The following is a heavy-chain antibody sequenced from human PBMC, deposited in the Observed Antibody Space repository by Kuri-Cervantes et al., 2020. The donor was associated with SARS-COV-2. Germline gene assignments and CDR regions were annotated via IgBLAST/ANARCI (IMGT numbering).Heavy chain of an antibody. CDR1: GGSISSSSYY. J-gene: IGHJ5*02. CDR2: IYYSGST. Sequence: GSLRLSCTVSGGSISSSSYYWGWIRQPPGKGLEWIGSIYYSGSTYYNPSLKSRVTISVDTSKNQFSLKLSSVTAADTPVYYCARGGACSSTSCYYWFDPWGQGTLVTVSS. CDR3: ARGGACSSTSCYYWFDP. V-gene: IGHV4-39*01. D-gene: IGHD2-2*01.